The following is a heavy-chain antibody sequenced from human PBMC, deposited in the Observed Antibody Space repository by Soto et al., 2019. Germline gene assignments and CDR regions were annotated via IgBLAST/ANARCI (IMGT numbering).Heavy chain of an antibody. CDR3: ASYGDGLRFLEWSLGAFDI. Sequence: HWGSLRLCCAACGFTVSSYAMSWVRQAPGKGLEWVSAISGSGGSTYYADSVKGRFTISRDNSKNTLYLQMNSLRAEDTAVYYSASYGDGLRFLEWSLGAFDIWGQGTMVTVSS. CDR1: GFTVSSYA. J-gene: IGHJ3*02. V-gene: IGHV3-23*01. D-gene: IGHD3-3*01. CDR2: ISGSGGST.